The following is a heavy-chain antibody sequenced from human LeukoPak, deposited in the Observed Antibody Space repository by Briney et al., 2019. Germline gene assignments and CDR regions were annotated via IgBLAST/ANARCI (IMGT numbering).Heavy chain of an antibody. J-gene: IGHJ4*02. Sequence: GGSLRLSCAVSGFTFSDFWMQWVRQAPGKGLEWVANIKQDGSEKYYVDSVKGRFTISRDNAKNSLYLQMNSLRAEDTAVYYCARRGVQPADYWGQGTLVTVSS. CDR1: GFTFSDFW. CDR2: IKQDGSEK. V-gene: IGHV3-7*03. CDR3: ARRGVQPADY.